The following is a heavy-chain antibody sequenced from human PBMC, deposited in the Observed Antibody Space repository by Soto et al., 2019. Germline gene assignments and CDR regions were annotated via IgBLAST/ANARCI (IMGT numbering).Heavy chain of an antibody. J-gene: IGHJ4*02. V-gene: IGHV3-11*06. CDR2: ISSSSHT. CDR3: ARRGFVVVTAIDY. D-gene: IGHD2-21*02. Sequence: QVHLVESGGGLVKPGGSLRLSCAASGFTLSDFYMSWVRQAPGKGLEWVSYISSSSHTEYADSVKGRFTISRDNAKNSLYLQMNSLRDEDTAVYYCARRGFVVVTAIDYWGQGSLVTVSS. CDR1: GFTLSDFY.